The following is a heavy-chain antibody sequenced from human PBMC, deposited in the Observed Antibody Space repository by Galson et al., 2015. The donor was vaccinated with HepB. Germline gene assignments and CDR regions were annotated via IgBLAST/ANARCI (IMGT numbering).Heavy chain of an antibody. CDR2: INTNTGNP. CDR1: GYTFTSYA. Sequence: SVKVSCKASGYTFTSYAMNWVRQAPGQGLEWMGWINTNTGNPTYAQGFTGRFVFSLDTSVSTAYLQISSLKAEDTAVYYCARGTLVSPHNEYFQHWGQGTLVTVSS. J-gene: IGHJ1*01. V-gene: IGHV7-4-1*02. CDR3: ARGTLVSPHNEYFQH. D-gene: IGHD3-9*01.